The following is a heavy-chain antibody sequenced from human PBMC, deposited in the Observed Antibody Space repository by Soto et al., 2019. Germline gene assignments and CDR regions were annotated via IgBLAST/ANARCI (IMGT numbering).Heavy chain of an antibody. CDR1: GGSFSGYF. V-gene: IGHV4-34*01. J-gene: IGHJ3*02. CDR2: INHSGST. Sequence: SETLSLPCAVYGGSFSGYFWSWIRQPPGKGLEWVGDINHSGSTTYNPSLKSRVTISVDTSKNQCSLKLSSGTAADTAVYYWARDEGSGWYRARAFDIWGQGTMVTVSS. CDR3: ARDEGSGWYRARAFDI. D-gene: IGHD6-19*01.